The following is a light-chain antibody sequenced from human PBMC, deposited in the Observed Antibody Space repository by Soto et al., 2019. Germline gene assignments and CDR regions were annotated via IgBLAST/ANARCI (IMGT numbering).Light chain of an antibody. CDR3: QQYNSYSRT. CDR2: DAS. CDR1: QSISSW. Sequence: DIQTTQSPSTLSASVGDRVPITGRASQSISSWLAWYQQKSGKAPKLLIYDASSLESGIPSRFSGSGSGTEFTLTISSLQPDDFATYYCQQYNSYSRTFGQGTEVDIK. V-gene: IGKV1-5*01. J-gene: IGKJ1*01.